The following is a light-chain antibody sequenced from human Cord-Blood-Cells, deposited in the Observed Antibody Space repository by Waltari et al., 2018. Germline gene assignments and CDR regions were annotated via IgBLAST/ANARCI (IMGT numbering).Light chain of an antibody. CDR1: QSLLHSNGYNY. CDR2: LGS. CDR3: MQALQTPLT. J-gene: IGKJ4*01. Sequence: DIVMTQSPLSLPVTPGAPASIPCRSSQSLLHSNGYNYLDGYLQTQGQSPQLLIYLGSNRASGVPDRFSGSGSGTDFTLKISRVEAEDVGVYYCMQALQTPLTFGGGTKVEIK. V-gene: IGKV2-28*01.